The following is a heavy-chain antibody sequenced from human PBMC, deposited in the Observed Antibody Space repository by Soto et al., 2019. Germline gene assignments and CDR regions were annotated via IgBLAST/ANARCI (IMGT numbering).Heavy chain of an antibody. D-gene: IGHD3-3*01. CDR2: INSDGSST. CDR3: ARDNDFWSGYLYGMDV. V-gene: IGHV3-74*01. J-gene: IGHJ6*02. Sequence: GGSLRLSCAASGFTFSSYWMHWVRQAPGKGLVWVSRINSDGSSTSYADSVKGRFTISRDNAKNTLYLQMNSLRAEDTAVYYCARDNDFWSGYLYGMDVWGQGTTVTVSS. CDR1: GFTFSSYW.